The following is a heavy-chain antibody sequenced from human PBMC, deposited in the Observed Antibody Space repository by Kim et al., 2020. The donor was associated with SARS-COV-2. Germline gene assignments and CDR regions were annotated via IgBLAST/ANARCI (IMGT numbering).Heavy chain of an antibody. CDR1: GGSISTRYY. D-gene: IGHD3-10*02. CDR3: ARSYYSVAAGFLFFDC. V-gene: IGHV4-39*01. Sequence: SETLSLTCTVSGGSISTRYYWGWIRQPPGEGQEWFGSIYYGGSTYYNPSVKSRVTISVDTSKNQFSLRLSSVTAADSAVYFCARSYYSVAAGFLFFDCWG. CDR2: IYYGGST. J-gene: IGHJ5*01.